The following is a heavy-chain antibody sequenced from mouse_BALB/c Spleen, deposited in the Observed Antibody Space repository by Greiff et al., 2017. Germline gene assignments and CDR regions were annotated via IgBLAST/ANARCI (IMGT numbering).Heavy chain of an antibody. D-gene: IGHD2-4*01. CDR3: ARGLSTMITYFDY. CDR2: ISDGGSYT. V-gene: IGHV5-4*02. CDR1: GFTFSDYY. Sequence: EVMLVESGGGLVKPGGSLKLSCAASGFTFSDYYMYWVRQTPEKRLEWVATISDGGSYTYYPDSVKGRFTISRDNAKNNLYLQMSSLKSEDTAMYYCARGLSTMITYFDYWGQGTTLTVSS. J-gene: IGHJ2*01.